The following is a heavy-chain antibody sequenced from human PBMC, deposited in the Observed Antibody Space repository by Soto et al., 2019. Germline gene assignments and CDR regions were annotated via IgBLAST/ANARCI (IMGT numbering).Heavy chain of an antibody. Sequence: QVQLVQPGAEVKKPGASVKFSCKASGYIFTNFYIHWVRQAPGQGLEWIGIINPNGGNTNYAQNFQGRDTMTRDTSTSTVYMDLSSLSAEDTAVYYCTRGLASGDYWGQGTLITVSS. V-gene: IGHV1-46*03. CDR1: GYIFTNFY. CDR3: TRGLASGDY. CDR2: INPNGGNT. J-gene: IGHJ4*02. D-gene: IGHD6-6*01.